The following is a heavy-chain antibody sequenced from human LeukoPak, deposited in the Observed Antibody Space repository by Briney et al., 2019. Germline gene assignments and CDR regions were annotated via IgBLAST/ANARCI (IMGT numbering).Heavy chain of an antibody. CDR2: VKEDGSKK. CDR1: GFTFSSYW. V-gene: IGHV3-7*01. D-gene: IGHD3-22*01. Sequence: GGSLRLSCTASGFTFSSYWMSWVRQAPGKGPEWVANVKEDGSKKYYVDSVKGRFTISRDNAKNSLYLQMSSLRAEDTAVYYCARVGYYYDSSAYRPFDFWGQGTLVTVSS. J-gene: IGHJ4*02. CDR3: ARVGYYYDSSAYRPFDF.